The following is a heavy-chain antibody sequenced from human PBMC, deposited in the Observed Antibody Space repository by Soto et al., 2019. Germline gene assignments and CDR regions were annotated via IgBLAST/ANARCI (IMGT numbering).Heavy chain of an antibody. CDR1: GFTFSSYD. CDR2: IGTAGDT. CDR3: AILVNVLLWFGATGASDI. J-gene: IGHJ3*02. Sequence: SGGSLRLSCAASGFTFSSYDMHWVRQATGKGLEWVSAIGTAGDTYYPGSVKGRFTISRENAKNSLYLQMNSLRAGDTAVYYCAILVNVLLWFGATGASDIWCQGTMVTLSS. D-gene: IGHD3-10*01. V-gene: IGHV3-13*04.